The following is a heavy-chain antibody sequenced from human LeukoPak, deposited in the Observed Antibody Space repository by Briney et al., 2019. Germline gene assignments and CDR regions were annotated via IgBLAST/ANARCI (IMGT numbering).Heavy chain of an antibody. CDR1: GFTFGSYD. Sequence: GGSLRLSCAASGFTFGSYDLSWVRQAPGKGLECVAAISRGVGSTCYADSVKGRFTISRDNSKNTLYLQTNNLRADDTAVYYCARVPPGAARTHAFDIWGQGTMVTVSS. D-gene: IGHD6-6*01. CDR2: ISRGVGST. CDR3: ARVPPGAARTHAFDI. V-gene: IGHV3-23*01. J-gene: IGHJ3*02.